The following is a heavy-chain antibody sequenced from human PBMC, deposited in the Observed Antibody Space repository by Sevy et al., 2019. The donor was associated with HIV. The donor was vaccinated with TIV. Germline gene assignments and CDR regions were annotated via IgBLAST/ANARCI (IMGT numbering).Heavy chain of an antibody. J-gene: IGHJ5*02. V-gene: IGHV1-69*13. CDR3: AREEVAHGRSTRLWFDP. D-gene: IGHD6-6*01. Sequence: ASVKVSCKASVGTFSSYAISWVRQAPGQGLEWMGGIIPIFGTANYARKFQGRVTITADESTGTAYMELRSLRSEDTAVYYCAREEVAHGRSTRLWFDPWGQGTLVTVSS. CDR2: IIPIFGTA. CDR1: VGTFSSYA.